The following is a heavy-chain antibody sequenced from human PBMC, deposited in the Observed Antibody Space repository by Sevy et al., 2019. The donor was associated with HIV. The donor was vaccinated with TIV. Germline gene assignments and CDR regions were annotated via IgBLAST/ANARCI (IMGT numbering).Heavy chain of an antibody. CDR1: GFTFSNYG. CDR3: ARRGNYYGDAFDF. CDR2: VSGSGGKR. J-gene: IGHJ3*01. Sequence: GESLKISCAAFGFTFSNYGMTWVRQPPGKGLEWVSSVSGSGGKRYNADSVKGRFTISRDNSKNTLYLQMNSLRAEDTAVYYCARRGNYYGDAFDFWGQGTVVTVSS. D-gene: IGHD3-10*01. V-gene: IGHV3-23*01.